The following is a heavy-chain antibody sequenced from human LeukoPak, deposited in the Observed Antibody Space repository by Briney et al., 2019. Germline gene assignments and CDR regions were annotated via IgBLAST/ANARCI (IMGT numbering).Heavy chain of an antibody. V-gene: IGHV1-2*02. CDR1: GYTFTGYY. CDR2: INPNSGGT. D-gene: IGHD3-22*01. Sequence: ASVKVSCKASGYTFTGYYMHWVRQAPGQGLEWMGWINPNSGGTNYAQKFQGRVTMTRDTSISTAYMELSRLRSDDTAVYYCARKTYYYDSRGYYSQYFQHWGQGTLVTVSS. CDR3: ARKTYYYDSRGYYSQYFQH. J-gene: IGHJ1*01.